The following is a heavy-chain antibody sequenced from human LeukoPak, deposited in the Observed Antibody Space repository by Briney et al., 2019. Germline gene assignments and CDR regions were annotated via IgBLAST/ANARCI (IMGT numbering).Heavy chain of an antibody. CDR3: AKDIGTAYDYVWGSYRYAFDI. V-gene: IGHV3-30*02. CDR2: IWYDGSNK. CDR1: GFTFSSYG. J-gene: IGHJ3*02. Sequence: PGGSLRLSCAASGFTFSSYGMHWVRQAPGKGLEWVAVIWYDGSNKYYADSVKGRFTISRDNSKNTLYLQMNSLRAEDTAVYYCAKDIGTAYDYVWGSYRYAFDIWGQGTMVTVSS. D-gene: IGHD3-16*02.